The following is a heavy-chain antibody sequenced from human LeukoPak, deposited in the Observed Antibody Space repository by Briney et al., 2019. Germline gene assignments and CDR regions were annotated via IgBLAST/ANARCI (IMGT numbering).Heavy chain of an antibody. CDR3: ARAPSEIGGYYPEYFRH. V-gene: IGHV3-74*01. CDR2: IKSDGST. Sequence: PGGSLRPSCAASGFTFSTYWMHWVRQAPGKGLVWVSRIKSDGSTNYADSVKGRFTISRDNAKNTVSLQMNSLRPEDTGVYYCARAPSEIGGYYPEYFRHWGQGTLVTVSS. CDR1: GFTFSTYW. D-gene: IGHD3-22*01. J-gene: IGHJ1*01.